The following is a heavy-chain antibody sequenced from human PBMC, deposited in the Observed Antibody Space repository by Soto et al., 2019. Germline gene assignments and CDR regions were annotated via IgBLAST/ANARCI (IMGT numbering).Heavy chain of an antibody. Sequence: LSLTCAVSGYSISSGYYWGWIRQPPGKGLEWIGSIYHSGGTYYNPSLKSRVTISVDTSKNQFSLKLSSVTAADTAVYYCARAIIVVVPAAQYNWFDPWGQGTLVTVS. J-gene: IGHJ5*02. V-gene: IGHV4-38-2*01. D-gene: IGHD2-2*01. CDR3: ARAIIVVVPAAQYNWFDP. CDR1: GYSISSGYY. CDR2: IYHSGGT.